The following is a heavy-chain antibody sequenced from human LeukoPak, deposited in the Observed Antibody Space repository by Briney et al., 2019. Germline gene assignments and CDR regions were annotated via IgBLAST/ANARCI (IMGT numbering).Heavy chain of an antibody. J-gene: IGHJ5*02. D-gene: IGHD3-22*01. CDR2: IKQDGSEK. CDR3: AKGGSGYFVDL. V-gene: IGHV3-7*03. CDR1: GFTLSSYW. Sequence: GGSLRRSCSASGFTLSSYWMSWVRQAPEKGLEWVANIKQDGSEKYYVDSVKGRFTISRDNAKNSLYLQMNSLRAEDTALYYCAKGGSGYFVDLWGQGTLVTVSS.